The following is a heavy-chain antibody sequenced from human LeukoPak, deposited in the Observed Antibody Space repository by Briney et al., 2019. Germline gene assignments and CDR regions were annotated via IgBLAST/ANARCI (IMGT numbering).Heavy chain of an antibody. D-gene: IGHD1-26*01. CDR3: AKDGGTHFDH. J-gene: IGHJ4*02. Sequence: PGGSLRLSCAASGFSFSSYTMSWVRQAPGQGLEWVSSISGSRGYKYYADSLQGRFTISRDNAKNSLSLLMNSLRAEDTAVYYCAKDGGTHFDHWGQGTLVTVSS. CDR1: GFSFSSYT. V-gene: IGHV3-21*01. CDR2: ISGSRGYK.